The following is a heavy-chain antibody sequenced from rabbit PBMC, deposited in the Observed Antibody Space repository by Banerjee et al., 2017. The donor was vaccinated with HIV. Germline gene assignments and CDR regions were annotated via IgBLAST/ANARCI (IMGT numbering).Heavy chain of an antibody. CDR1: GFSFSSSYW. CDR2: IYTGSGKT. D-gene: IGHD2-1*01. J-gene: IGHJ6*01. CDR3: VREMTYANMDL. Sequence: QEQLEESGGDLVKPEGSLTLTCTASGFSFSSSYWIYWVRQAPGKGLEWIACIYTGSGKTYYASWAQGQFTISKTSSTVDLLMTSLTAADTATYFCVREMTYANMDLWGPGTLVTVS. V-gene: IGHV1S45*01.